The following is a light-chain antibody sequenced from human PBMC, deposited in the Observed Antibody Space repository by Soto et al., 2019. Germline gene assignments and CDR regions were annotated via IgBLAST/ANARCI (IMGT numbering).Light chain of an antibody. J-gene: IGKJ1*01. CDR3: QLSGSWT. CDR1: HSVTSTY. CDR2: GAS. Sequence: TVLTQSPGTRSLSPGERATLSSTARHSVTSTYLASHQPKPAHAPRLLVFGASLRAAGIPDSFSGSGSGTDFTLTISRLEPEDSAVYYCQLSGSWTFGQGTKVDIK. V-gene: IGKV3-20*01.